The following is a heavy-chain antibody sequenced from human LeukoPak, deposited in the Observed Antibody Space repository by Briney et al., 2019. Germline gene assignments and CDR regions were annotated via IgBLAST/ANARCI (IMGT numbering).Heavy chain of an antibody. V-gene: IGHV4-61*02. J-gene: IGHJ4*02. D-gene: IGHD5-24*01. CDR2: IYGGGNT. Sequence: SQILSLTCTVSGGSISSGSYYWSWIRQPAGKGLEWIGRIYGGGNTHYNPSLASRVTMSVDTSKKKISMRLSSVTAADTAVYYCARGRRWLQRTGPTRFDYWGQGTLVTVSS. CDR1: GGSISSGSYY. CDR3: ARGRRWLQRTGPTRFDY.